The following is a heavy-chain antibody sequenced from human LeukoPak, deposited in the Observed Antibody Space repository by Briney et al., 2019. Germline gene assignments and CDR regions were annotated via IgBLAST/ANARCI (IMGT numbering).Heavy chain of an antibody. CDR1: GGSISSHY. J-gene: IGHJ5*02. CDR2: IYYSGST. V-gene: IGHV4-59*11. CDR3: ARGGDIVVVPAANFNWFDP. Sequence: KPSETLSLTCTVSGGSISSHYWSWIRQPPGKGLEWIGYIYYSGSTNYNPSLKSRVTISVDTSKNQFSLKLSSVTAADTAVYYCARGGDIVVVPAANFNWFDPWGQGTLVTVSS. D-gene: IGHD2-2*01.